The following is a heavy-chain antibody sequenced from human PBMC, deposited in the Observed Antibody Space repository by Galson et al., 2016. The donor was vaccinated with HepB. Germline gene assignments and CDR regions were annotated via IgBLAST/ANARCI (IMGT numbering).Heavy chain of an antibody. CDR2: IWYDGSNK. D-gene: IGHD2-2*03. Sequence: SLRLSCAASGFSFSNYGMHWVRPAPGKGLEWVAVIWYDGSNKYHADPVKGRLTISRDNSKNTLYLQMNSLRAEDTAVYYCVRAPGYCSTTNCQLWKWGRGTLVTVSS. J-gene: IGHJ4*02. V-gene: IGHV3-33*01. CDR1: GFSFSNYG. CDR3: VRAPGYCSTTNCQLWK.